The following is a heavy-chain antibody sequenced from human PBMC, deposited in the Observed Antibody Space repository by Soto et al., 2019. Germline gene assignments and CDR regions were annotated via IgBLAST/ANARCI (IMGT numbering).Heavy chain of an antibody. D-gene: IGHD3-22*01. V-gene: IGHV4-61*01. CDR1: GGSVSSGSYY. CDR3: ARTYYYDSSGYPRAGAFDI. CDR2: IYYSGST. Sequence: SETLSLTCTVSGGSVSSGSYYWSWIRRPPGKGLEWIGYIYYSGSTNYNPSLKSRVTISVDTSKNQFSLKLSSVTAADTAVYYCARTYYYDSSGYPRAGAFDIWGQGTMVTVSS. J-gene: IGHJ3*02.